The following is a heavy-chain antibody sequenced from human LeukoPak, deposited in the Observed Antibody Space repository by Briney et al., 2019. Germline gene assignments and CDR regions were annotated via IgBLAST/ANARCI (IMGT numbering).Heavy chain of an antibody. J-gene: IGHJ4*02. CDR1: GYTFTGYY. CDR2: INPNSGGT. D-gene: IGHD7-27*01. V-gene: IGHV1-2*02. CDR3: ARDHLTGDGDY. Sequence: PGGSLRLSCAASGYTFTGYYMHWVRQAPGQGLEWMGWINPNSGGTNYAQKFQGRVTMTRDTSISTAYMELSRLRSDDTAVYYCARDHLTGDGDYWGQGTLVTVSS.